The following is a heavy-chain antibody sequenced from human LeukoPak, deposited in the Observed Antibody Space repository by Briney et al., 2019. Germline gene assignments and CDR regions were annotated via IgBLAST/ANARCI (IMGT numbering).Heavy chain of an antibody. CDR1: GFTFSSYW. Sequence: GGSLRLTCAASGFTFSSYWMSWVRQAPGKGLEWVANIKQDGSEKYYVDSVKGRFTISRDNAKNSLYLQMNSLRAEDTAVYYCARDLGIAAADPYYFDYWGQGTLVTVSS. D-gene: IGHD6-13*01. V-gene: IGHV3-7*01. CDR3: ARDLGIAAADPYYFDY. CDR2: IKQDGSEK. J-gene: IGHJ4*02.